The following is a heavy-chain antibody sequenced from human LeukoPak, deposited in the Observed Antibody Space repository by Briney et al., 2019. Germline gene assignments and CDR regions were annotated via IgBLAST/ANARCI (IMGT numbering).Heavy chain of an antibody. CDR1: GFPFDDYV. CDR3: AKDRGAAYYMDV. Sequence: AGGSLRLSCAASGFPFDDYVMHWVRQAPGKGLEWVSLISWDGGSTYYADSVKGRFTISRDNSKNSLYLRMNSLRAEDTALYYCAKDRGAAYYMDVWGKGTTVTVSS. J-gene: IGHJ6*03. CDR2: ISWDGGST. V-gene: IGHV3-43D*03. D-gene: IGHD3-10*01.